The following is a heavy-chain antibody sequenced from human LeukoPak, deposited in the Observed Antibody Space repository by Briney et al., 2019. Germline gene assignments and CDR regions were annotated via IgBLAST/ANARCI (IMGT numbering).Heavy chain of an antibody. D-gene: IGHD3-22*01. J-gene: IGHJ4*02. CDR1: GGTFSKYT. V-gene: IGHV1-69*01. CDR3: ARDWDSSGYYQQY. CDR2: ITPLFGTA. Sequence: ASVKVSCKASGGTFSKYTISWVRQRPGQGLEWMGGITPLFGTANYAQKFQGRVTITADESTSTAYMELSSLRSEDTAVYYCARDWDSSGYYQQYWGQGTLVTVSS.